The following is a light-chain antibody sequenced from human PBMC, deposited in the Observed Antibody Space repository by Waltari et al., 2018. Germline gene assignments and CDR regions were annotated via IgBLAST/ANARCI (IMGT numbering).Light chain of an antibody. CDR2: DVS. V-gene: IGLV2-14*01. J-gene: IGLJ3*02. CDR3: NSYAGSSSWV. CDR1: SSDVGFYNY. Sequence: QSALTQPASVSGSPGQSITISCTGTSSDVGFYNYVSWYQQHPGKAPKLMIYDVSERPSGVSNRFSGSKYGNTASLTISGLQADDEADYYCNSYAGSSSWVFGGGTKLTVL.